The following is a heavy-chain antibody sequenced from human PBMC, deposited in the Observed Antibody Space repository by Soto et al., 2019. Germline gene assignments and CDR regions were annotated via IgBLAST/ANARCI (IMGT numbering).Heavy chain of an antibody. V-gene: IGHV6-1*01. Sequence: QGQLQQSGPGLVKPSQTRSLTCAISGDSVSSDITSWKRLGQSPSRGLEWLGRTYYRSKWFHDYAASVKSRITINPDTSKNQFSLELNSITAEDTSVYYCARGNALDVWGQGTVVTVSS. CDR1: GDSVSSDITS. CDR2: TYYRSKWFH. CDR3: ARGNALDV. D-gene: IGHD3-10*01. J-gene: IGHJ3*01.